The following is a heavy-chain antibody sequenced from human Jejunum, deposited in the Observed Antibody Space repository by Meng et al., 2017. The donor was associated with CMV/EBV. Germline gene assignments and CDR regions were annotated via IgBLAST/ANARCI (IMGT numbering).Heavy chain of an antibody. V-gene: IGHV3-74*01. Sequence: LRLSCAASGFTFTNSWMHWVRQAPGKGLVWVSRIKSDGGTTYADFVKGRFTISRDNAKNTLYLQMNSLRPDDTAVYYCVRDTSSWPWGQGTLVTVSS. CDR1: GFTFTNSW. CDR2: IKSDGGT. CDR3: VRDTSSWP. J-gene: IGHJ5*02. D-gene: IGHD6-13*01.